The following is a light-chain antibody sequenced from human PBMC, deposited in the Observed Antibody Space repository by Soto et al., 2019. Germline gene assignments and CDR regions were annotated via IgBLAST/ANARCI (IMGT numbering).Light chain of an antibody. Sequence: QSVLTQPASVSGSPGQSITISCTGVTTDVDGYDYVSWYQQHPGQAPQLLIYDVNSRPSGISFRFSGSKSVDTASLTISGFQAEDDADYYCSSYTSSAPFYVFGAGTKVTVL. V-gene: IGLV2-14*03. CDR1: TTDVDGYDY. CDR3: SSYTSSAPFYV. J-gene: IGLJ1*01. CDR2: DVN.